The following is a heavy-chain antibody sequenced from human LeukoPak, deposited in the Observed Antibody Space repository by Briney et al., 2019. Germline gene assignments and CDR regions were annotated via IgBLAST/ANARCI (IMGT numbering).Heavy chain of an antibody. J-gene: IGHJ6*03. CDR3: ARRKEVSSSWYRGYYYYYMDV. V-gene: IGHV3-7*01. CDR2: IKQDGSEK. D-gene: IGHD6-13*01. Sequence: GGSLRLSCAASGFTFSSYWMSWVRQAPGKGLEWVANIKQDGSEKYYVDSVKGRFTISRDNAKNSLYLQMNSLRAEDTAVYYCARRKEVSSSWYRGYYYYYMDVWGKGTTVTISS. CDR1: GFTFSSYW.